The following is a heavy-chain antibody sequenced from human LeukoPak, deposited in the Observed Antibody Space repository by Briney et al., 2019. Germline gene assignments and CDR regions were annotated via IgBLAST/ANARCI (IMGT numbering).Heavy chain of an antibody. J-gene: IGHJ4*01. CDR3: ARGHSSTYYLKY. Sequence: GSLRLSCVAFGFTFRSYSMSWVRQAPGKGLEWVAFIGNSASFIQYADSVKGRFTISRDNANNSLYLQMDSLRAEDTAVYYCARGHSSTYYLKYWGQGTLVTVSS. D-gene: IGHD3-22*01. CDR1: GFTFRSYS. CDR2: IGNSASFI. V-gene: IGHV3-21*05.